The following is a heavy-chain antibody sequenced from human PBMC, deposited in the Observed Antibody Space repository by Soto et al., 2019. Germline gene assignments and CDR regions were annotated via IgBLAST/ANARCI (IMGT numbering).Heavy chain of an antibody. CDR1: GGSISSGGYY. Sequence: PSETLSLTCTVSGGSISSGGYYWSWIRQHPGKGLEWIGYIYYSGSTYYNPSLKSRVTISVDTSKNQFSLKLSSVTAADTAVYYCASAVSSWSRTYYYYGMDVWGQGPTVTVSS. CDR3: ASAVSSWSRTYYYYGMDV. CDR2: IYYSGST. V-gene: IGHV4-31*03. D-gene: IGHD6-13*01. J-gene: IGHJ6*02.